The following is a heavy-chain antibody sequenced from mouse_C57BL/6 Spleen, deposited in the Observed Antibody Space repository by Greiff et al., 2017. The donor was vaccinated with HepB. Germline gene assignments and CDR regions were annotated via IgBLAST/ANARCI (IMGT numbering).Heavy chain of an antibody. D-gene: IGHD4-1*01. CDR3: ARYIWDGPYYFDY. CDR2: IRNKANGYTT. CDR1: GFTFTDYY. V-gene: IGHV7-3*01. Sequence: EVQLVESGGGLVQPGGSLSLSCAASGFTFTDYYMSWVRQPPGKALEWLGFIRNKANGYTTEYSASVKGRFTISRDNSQSILYLQMNALRAEDSATYYCARYIWDGPYYFDYWGQGTTLTVSS. J-gene: IGHJ2*01.